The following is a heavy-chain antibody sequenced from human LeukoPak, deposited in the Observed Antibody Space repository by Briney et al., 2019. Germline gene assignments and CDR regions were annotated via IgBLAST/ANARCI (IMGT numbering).Heavy chain of an antibody. CDR1: GFTFSSYA. D-gene: IGHD6-13*01. CDR2: ISGSGGST. J-gene: IGHJ3*02. CDR3: AKGVASSWTAFDI. V-gene: IGHV3-23*01. Sequence: PGGSLRLSCAASGFTFSSYAMSWVRQAPGKGLEWVSVISGSGGSTYYADFVKGRFTISRDNSKNTLYLQMNSLRAEDTAVYYCAKGVASSWTAFDIWGQGTMVTVSS.